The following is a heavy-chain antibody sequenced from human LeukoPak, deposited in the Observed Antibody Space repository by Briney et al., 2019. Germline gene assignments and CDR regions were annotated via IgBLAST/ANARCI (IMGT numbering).Heavy chain of an antibody. CDR1: GFTFSSYA. CDR2: ISGSGGST. V-gene: IGHV3-23*01. Sequence: GGSLRLSCAASGFTFSSYAMSWVRQAPGKGLEWVSAISGSGGSTYYADSVKGRFTISRDNSKNTLYLQMNSLRAEDTAVYYCATSGCSSTSCPNYGMDVWGQGTTVTVS. D-gene: IGHD2-2*01. J-gene: IGHJ6*02. CDR3: ATSGCSSTSCPNYGMDV.